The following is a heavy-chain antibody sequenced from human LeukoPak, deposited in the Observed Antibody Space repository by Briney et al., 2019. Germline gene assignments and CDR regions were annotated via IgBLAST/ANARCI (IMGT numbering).Heavy chain of an antibody. CDR3: AKESNSVNDY. Sequence: GGSLRLSCAASGFIFSSCVMHWARQAPGKGPGWVAAIWSDGNNKYYADSVKGRFTISRDNSKNTLYLQINSLRAEDTAVYYCAKESNSVNDYWGQGTLVTVSS. J-gene: IGHJ4*02. CDR2: IWSDGNNK. CDR1: GFIFSSCV. D-gene: IGHD5/OR15-5a*01. V-gene: IGHV3-33*06.